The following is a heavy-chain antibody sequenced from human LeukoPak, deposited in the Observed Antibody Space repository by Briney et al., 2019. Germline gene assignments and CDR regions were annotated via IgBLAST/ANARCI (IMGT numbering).Heavy chain of an antibody. CDR2: IYTGGNT. Sequence: GGSLRLSCAASGFTVDSNYLSWVRQAPGKGLEWVSTIYTGGNTYYAASVKGRFTVSRDFSKNTVFLHMNSLRAEDTAMYYCARGDDSGYYDYFDYWGQGALVTVSS. D-gene: IGHD3-22*01. V-gene: IGHV3-53*01. J-gene: IGHJ4*02. CDR3: ARGDDSGYYDYFDY. CDR1: GFTVDSNY.